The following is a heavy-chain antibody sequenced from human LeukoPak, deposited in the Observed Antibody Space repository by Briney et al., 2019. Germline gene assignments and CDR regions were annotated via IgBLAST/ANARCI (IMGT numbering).Heavy chain of an antibody. J-gene: IGHJ4*02. Sequence: GGSLRLSCAASGFSFSIYTMAWVRQAPGGGLEWVAGISGDGGSTSYADSVKGRFTISRDNAKNSLYLQMNSLRAEDTALYYCAKGSYLITMVRGATFDYWGQGTLVTVSS. CDR3: AKGSYLITMVRGATFDY. CDR2: ISGDGGST. D-gene: IGHD3-10*01. V-gene: IGHV3-23*01. CDR1: GFSFSIYT.